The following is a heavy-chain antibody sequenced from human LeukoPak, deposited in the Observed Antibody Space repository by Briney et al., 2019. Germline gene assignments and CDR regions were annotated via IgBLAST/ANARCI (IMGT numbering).Heavy chain of an antibody. Sequence: GSLRLSCAASEFTFTSYSMNWVRQAPGKGLEWVSFISSSSYTIYYAASVKGRFTISRDNAKNSLYLQMNSLRAEDTAVYYCARTGNDDFDYWGQGTLVTVSS. CDR2: ISSSSYTI. D-gene: IGHD1-1*01. CDR1: EFTFTSYS. CDR3: ARTGNDDFDY. J-gene: IGHJ4*02. V-gene: IGHV3-48*01.